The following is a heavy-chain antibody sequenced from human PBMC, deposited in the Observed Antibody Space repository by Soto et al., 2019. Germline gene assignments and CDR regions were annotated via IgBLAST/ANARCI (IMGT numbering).Heavy chain of an antibody. CDR2: IYYSGTT. D-gene: IGHD6-13*01. Sequence: PSETLSLTCTVSGGSISSYYWSWMRQPPGKGLEWIGYIYYSGTTNYNPSLKSRVTISVDTSKNQFSLKLSSVTAADTAVYYCARDSGIAGGAFDYWGQGTLVTVSS. V-gene: IGHV4-59*01. CDR1: GGSISSYY. CDR3: ARDSGIAGGAFDY. J-gene: IGHJ4*02.